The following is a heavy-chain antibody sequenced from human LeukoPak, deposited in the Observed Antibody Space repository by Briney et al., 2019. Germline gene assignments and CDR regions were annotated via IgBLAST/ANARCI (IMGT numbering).Heavy chain of an antibody. Sequence: GGSLRLSCAASGFTFNSFGMHWVRQAPGKGLEWVAVIWYDGSNKYYADSVKGRFTISRDNSKNTLYLQMNSLRAEDTAVYYCAKSITGTTPGDAFDIWGQGTMVTVSS. J-gene: IGHJ3*02. CDR3: AKSITGTTPGDAFDI. CDR1: GFTFNSFG. V-gene: IGHV3-33*06. CDR2: IWYDGSNK. D-gene: IGHD1-7*01.